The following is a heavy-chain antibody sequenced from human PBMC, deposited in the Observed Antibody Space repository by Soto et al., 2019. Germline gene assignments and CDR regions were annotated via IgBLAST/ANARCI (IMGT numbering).Heavy chain of an antibody. CDR1: GYTFTSYY. CDR2: INPSGGST. V-gene: IGHV1-46*01. J-gene: IGHJ6*02. Sequence: GASVKVSCKASGYTFTSYYMHWVRQAPGQGLEWMGIINPSGGSTSYAQKFQGRVTMTRDTSTSTVYMELSSLRSEDTAVYYCARVLHGDYGDGLDYYYGMDVWGQGTTVTVSS. D-gene: IGHD4-17*01. CDR3: ARVLHGDYGDGLDYYYGMDV.